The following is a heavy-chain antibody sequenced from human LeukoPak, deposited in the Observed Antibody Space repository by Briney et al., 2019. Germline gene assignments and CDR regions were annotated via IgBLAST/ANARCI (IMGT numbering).Heavy chain of an antibody. CDR3: ARVWGSSGWYSIDY. J-gene: IGHJ4*02. Sequence: ASVKVSCKASGGTFTSYAISWVRQAPGQGLEWMGGIIPIFGTANYAQKFQGRVTITADESTSTAYMELSSLRSEDTAVYYCARVWGSSGWYSIDYWGQGTLVTVSS. CDR1: GGTFTSYA. CDR2: IIPIFGTA. V-gene: IGHV1-69*13. D-gene: IGHD6-19*01.